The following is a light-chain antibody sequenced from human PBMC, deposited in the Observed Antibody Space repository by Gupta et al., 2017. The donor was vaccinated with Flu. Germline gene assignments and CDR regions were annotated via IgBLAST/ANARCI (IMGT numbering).Light chain of an antibody. V-gene: IGLV6-57*03. CDR2: EDY. CDR1: SGSIASNY. Sequence: FILTQTHSVSESPGKTVSIHCTRSSGSIASNYVQCHQQRPGSAPTIVIFEDYKRPAGLPGRFSGSIDSSSTSATLTVSGQKTEDEADYSRQSYDIHWVFGGGTRLTVL. CDR3: QSYDIHWV. J-gene: IGLJ3*02.